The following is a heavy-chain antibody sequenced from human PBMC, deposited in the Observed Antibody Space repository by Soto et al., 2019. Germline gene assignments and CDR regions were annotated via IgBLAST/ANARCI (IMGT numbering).Heavy chain of an antibody. CDR2: ISYDGSNK. J-gene: IGHJ5*02. V-gene: IGHV3-30-3*01. D-gene: IGHD3-3*01. CDR1: GFTFSSYA. Sequence: GGSLRLSCAASGFTFSSYAMHWVRQAPGKGLEWVAVISYDGSNKYYADSVKGRVTITRDTSARTAYMELNSLRSEDTAVYYCASRGYDFWSGLDPWGQGTLVTVSS. CDR3: ASRGYDFWSGLDP.